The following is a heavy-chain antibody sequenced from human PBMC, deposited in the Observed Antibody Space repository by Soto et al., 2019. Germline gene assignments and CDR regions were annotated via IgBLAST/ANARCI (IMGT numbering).Heavy chain of an antibody. D-gene: IGHD1-20*01. Sequence: GGSLRLSCAASGFTFSDSAIHWVRQASGKGLEWVGRIRSKTNSYATVYCASVKGRFTMSRDDSENTAYLQMNSLKIEDTAVYYCTRPITGTDGALVYVMDVWGQGTTVTVSS. V-gene: IGHV3-73*01. J-gene: IGHJ6*02. CDR2: IRSKTNSYAT. CDR1: GFTFSDSA. CDR3: TRPITGTDGALVYVMDV.